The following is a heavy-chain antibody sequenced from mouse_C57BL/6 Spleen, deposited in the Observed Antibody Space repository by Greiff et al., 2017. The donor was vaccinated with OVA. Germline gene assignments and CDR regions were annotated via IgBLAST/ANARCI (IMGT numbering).Heavy chain of an antibody. J-gene: IGHJ4*01. CDR2: ISDGGSYT. Sequence: EVQLVESGGGLVKPGGSLKLSCAASGFTFSSYAMSWVRQTPEKRLEWVATISDGGSYTYYPDNVKGRFTISRDNAKNNLYLQMSHLKSEDTAMYYCARDGLLRPYAMDYWGQGTSVTVSS. D-gene: IGHD1-2*01. V-gene: IGHV5-4*01. CDR1: GFTFSSYA. CDR3: ARDGLLRPYAMDY.